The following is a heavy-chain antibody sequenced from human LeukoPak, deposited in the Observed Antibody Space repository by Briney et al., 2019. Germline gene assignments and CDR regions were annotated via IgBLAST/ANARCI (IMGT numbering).Heavy chain of an antibody. CDR3: ARAYNWNDEWFDP. V-gene: IGHV1-8*01. CDR1: GYTFTSYD. D-gene: IGHD1-20*01. Sequence: GASVKVSCKASGYTFTSYDINWVRQATGQGLEWMGWMNPNSGNTGYAQKFQGRVTMTRNTSISTAYMELSSLRSEDTAVYYCARAYNWNDEWFDPWGQGTLVTVSS. CDR2: MNPNSGNT. J-gene: IGHJ5*02.